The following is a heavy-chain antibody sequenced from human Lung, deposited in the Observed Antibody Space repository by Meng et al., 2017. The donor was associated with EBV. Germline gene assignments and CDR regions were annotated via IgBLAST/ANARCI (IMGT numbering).Heavy chain of an antibody. J-gene: IGHJ2*01. CDR1: GGSISTTNW. V-gene: IGHV4-4*02. Sequence: QVPLRGSGPGLVRPSGTLPLTWAVSGGSISTTNWWSWVRQPPGKGLEWIGEIYHSGTTTHNPSLKSRVTISVDKSKNQFSLRLSSVTAADTAVYYCARRDTDYRWYFDLWGRGALVTVSS. CDR2: IYHSGTT. D-gene: IGHD4-11*01. CDR3: ARRDTDYRWYFDL.